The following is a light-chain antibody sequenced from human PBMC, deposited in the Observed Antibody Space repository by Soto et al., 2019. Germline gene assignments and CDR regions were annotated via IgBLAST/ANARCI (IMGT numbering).Light chain of an antibody. Sequence: DIQMTQSPSTLSASVGDRVTITCRASQSISSWLAWYQQKPGKAPKLLIYKASSLESGVPSRFSGSGSGTVFTPTISRQQTCGFAIYYCQKYNSLYTFGQGTKLEIK. CDR3: QKYNSLYT. V-gene: IGKV1-5*03. CDR2: KAS. J-gene: IGKJ2*01. CDR1: QSISSW.